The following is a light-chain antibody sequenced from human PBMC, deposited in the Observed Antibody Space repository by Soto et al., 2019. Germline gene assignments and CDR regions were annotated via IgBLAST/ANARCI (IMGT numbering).Light chain of an antibody. CDR1: QCVSSN. V-gene: IGKV3D-15*01. CDR3: QHHNNPPPT. Sequence: TLCFPTGEKSTLSCRSRQCVSSNLAWYQQKPGQAPSLLIYGASTRATGIPARFSGSGSGTEFTRTISSLQSEDFAVYYCQHHNNPPPTFGQGTEVDIK. J-gene: IGKJ1*01. CDR2: GAS.